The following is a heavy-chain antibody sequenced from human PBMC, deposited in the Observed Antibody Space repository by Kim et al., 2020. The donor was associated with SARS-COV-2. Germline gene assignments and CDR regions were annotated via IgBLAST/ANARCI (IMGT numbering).Heavy chain of an antibody. J-gene: IGHJ6*02. D-gene: IGHD3-10*01. CDR1: GYTFTGYY. V-gene: IGHV1-2*02. Sequence: ASVKVSCKASGYTFTGYYMHWVRQAPGQGLEWMGWINPNSGCTNYAQKFQGRVTMTRDTSISTAYMELSRLRSDDTAVYYCARDPPPITMVRGVIITDYGMDVWGQGTTVTVSS. CDR3: ARDPPPITMVRGVIITDYGMDV. CDR2: INPNSGCT.